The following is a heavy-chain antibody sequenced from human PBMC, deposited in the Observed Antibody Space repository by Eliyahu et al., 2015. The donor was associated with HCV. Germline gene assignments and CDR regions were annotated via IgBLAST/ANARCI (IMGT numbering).Heavy chain of an antibody. CDR3: ARVGVVETWSNYYYGMDV. D-gene: IGHD3-3*01. CDR2: IYWNDDK. CDR1: GFSLSTSGVG. Sequence: QITLKESGPTLVKPTQTLTLTCTFSGFSLSTSGVGVGWIRQPPGKALEWLALIYWNDDKRYSPSLKSRLTITKDTSKNQVVLTMTNMDPVDTATYYCARVGVVETWSNYYYGMDVWGQGTTVTVSS. J-gene: IGHJ6*02. V-gene: IGHV2-5*01.